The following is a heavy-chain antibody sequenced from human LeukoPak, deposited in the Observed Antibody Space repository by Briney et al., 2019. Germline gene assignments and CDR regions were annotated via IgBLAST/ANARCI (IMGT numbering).Heavy chain of an antibody. CDR1: GFTFSSYG. J-gene: IGHJ6*02. D-gene: IGHD1-1*01. CDR2: IWYDGSNK. Sequence: GGSLRLSCAASGFTFSSYGMHWVRQAPGKGLEWVAVIWYDGSNKYYADSVKGRFTISRDNSKNTLYLQMNSLRAEDTAVYYCARENVTSPYYYYGMDVWGQGTTVTVS. V-gene: IGHV3-33*01. CDR3: ARENVTSPYYYYGMDV.